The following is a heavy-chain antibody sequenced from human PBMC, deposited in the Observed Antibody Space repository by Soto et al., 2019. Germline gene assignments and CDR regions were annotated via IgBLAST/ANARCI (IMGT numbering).Heavy chain of an antibody. D-gene: IGHD6-13*01. J-gene: IGHJ6*02. CDR3: ARDVTWYIGMGV. Sequence: ASVKVSCKASGYTFTSYAMHWVRQAPGQRLEWMGWINAGNGNTKYSQKFQGRVTITRDTSASTAYMELSSLRSEDTAVYYCARDVTWYIGMGVWGQGTTVTVSS. CDR1: GYTFTSYA. V-gene: IGHV1-3*01. CDR2: INAGNGNT.